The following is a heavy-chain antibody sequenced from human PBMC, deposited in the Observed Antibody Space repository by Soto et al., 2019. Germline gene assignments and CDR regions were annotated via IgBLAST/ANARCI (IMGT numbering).Heavy chain of an antibody. D-gene: IGHD2-15*01. J-gene: IGHJ6*02. CDR2: IWYDGSNK. V-gene: IGHV3-33*01. CDR3: ARDGRRYYYYYGMDV. CDR1: GFTFSSYG. Sequence: PGGSLRLSCAASGFTFSSYGIHWVRQAPGKGLEWVAVIWYDGSNKYYADSVKGRFTISRDNSKNTLYLQMNSLRAEDTAVYYCARDGRRYYYYYGMDVWGQGTTVTVSS.